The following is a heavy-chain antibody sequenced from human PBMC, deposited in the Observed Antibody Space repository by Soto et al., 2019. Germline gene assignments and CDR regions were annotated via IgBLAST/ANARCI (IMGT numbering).Heavy chain of an antibody. Sequence: PETLSLTCPVSGGSISSSSYYWCWIRQPPGKGLEWIGSIYYSGSTYYNPSLKSRVTISVDTSKNQFSLKLSSVTAADTAVYYCARHVGFWSGYSGFDYWGQGTLVTVSS. CDR2: IYYSGST. CDR3: ARHVGFWSGYSGFDY. V-gene: IGHV4-39*01. J-gene: IGHJ4*02. D-gene: IGHD3-3*01. CDR1: GGSISSSSYY.